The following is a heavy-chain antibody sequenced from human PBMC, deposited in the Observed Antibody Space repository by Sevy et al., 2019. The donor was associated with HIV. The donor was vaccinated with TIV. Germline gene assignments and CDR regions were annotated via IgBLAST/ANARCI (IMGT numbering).Heavy chain of an antibody. CDR1: GFTFTDYF. D-gene: IGHD2-21*01. CDR2: IDQDGSQK. J-gene: IGHJ4*02. CDR3: ARELWPGDY. Sequence: GGSLGLSCAASGFTFTDYFMGWVRQAPGKGLEWVANIDQDGSQKNYVDSVKGRFTISRDNAKNSVYLQMNRLRVDDTAVYYCARELWPGDYWGQGTLVTVSS. V-gene: IGHV3-7*01.